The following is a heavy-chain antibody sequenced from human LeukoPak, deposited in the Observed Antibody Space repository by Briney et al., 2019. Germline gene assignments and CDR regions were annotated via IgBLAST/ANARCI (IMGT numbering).Heavy chain of an antibody. CDR3: ATGRGYCSSTSCLLFDY. V-gene: IGHV1-24*01. Sequence: ASVKVSCKVSGYTLTELSMHWVRQAPGKGLEWMGGFDPEDGETIYAQKFQGRVTMTEDTSTDTAYMELSSLRSEDTAVYYCATGRGYCSSTSCLLFDYWGQGTLVTVSS. D-gene: IGHD2-2*01. CDR2: FDPEDGET. CDR1: GYTLTELS. J-gene: IGHJ4*02.